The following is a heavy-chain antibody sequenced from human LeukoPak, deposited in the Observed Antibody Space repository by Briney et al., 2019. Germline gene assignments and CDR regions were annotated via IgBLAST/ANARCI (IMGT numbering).Heavy chain of an antibody. CDR3: ARAVSGRFDY. Sequence: SETLSLTCTVSGGSMSPYHWGWIRQPPGKGLEWTGYIYYSGGTNYNPSLNSRVTISVDTSKNQFSLRLSSVTAADTAIYYCARAVSGRFDYWGQGTLVTVSS. V-gene: IGHV4-59*08. D-gene: IGHD6-19*01. J-gene: IGHJ4*02. CDR2: IYYSGGT. CDR1: GGSMSPYH.